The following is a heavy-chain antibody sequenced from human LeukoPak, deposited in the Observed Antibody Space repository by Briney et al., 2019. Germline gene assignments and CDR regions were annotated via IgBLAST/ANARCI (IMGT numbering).Heavy chain of an antibody. CDR2: TSYDGGDK. CDR3: ARVGTVTHYYYYYGMDV. V-gene: IGHV3-30*19. J-gene: IGHJ6*02. Sequence: PGGSLRLSCAASGFTFSSYGMHWVRQAPGKGLEWVAVTSYDGGDKYYADSVKGRFTISRDNSKNTTYLQMNSLRAEDTAVYYCARVGTVTHYYYYYGMDVWGQGTTVTVSS. D-gene: IGHD4-17*01. CDR1: GFTFSSYG.